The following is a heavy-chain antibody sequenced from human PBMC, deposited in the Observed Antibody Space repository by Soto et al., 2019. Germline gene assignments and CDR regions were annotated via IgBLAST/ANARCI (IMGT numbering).Heavy chain of an antibody. CDR1: GFTFSSYW. D-gene: IGHD5-12*01. J-gene: IGHJ2*01. CDR3: ASWGFIVATNWYFDL. V-gene: IGHV3-7*01. CDR2: IKQDGNEE. Sequence: EAQLVESGGGLVQPGGSLRLYCAASGFTFSSYWMSWVRQAPGKGLEWVANIKQDGNEESYVDSVKGRFTISRDNTKNSLFLQMNSLRAEDTAVYYCASWGFIVATNWYFDLRGRGTLVIVSS.